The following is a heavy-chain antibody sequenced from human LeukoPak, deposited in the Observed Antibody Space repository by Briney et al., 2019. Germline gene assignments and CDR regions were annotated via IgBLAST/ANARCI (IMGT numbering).Heavy chain of an antibody. V-gene: IGHV3-30*18. D-gene: IGHD3-22*01. J-gene: IGHJ4*02. CDR3: AKDPRHYYDSSGYPGPYYFDY. CDR1: GFTFSSYG. CDR2: ISYDGSNE. Sequence: PGRSLRLSCAASGFTFSSYGMHWVRQAPGKGLEWVAVISYDGSNEYYADSVKGRFTISRDNSKNTLYLQMNSLRAEDTAVYYCAKDPRHYYDSSGYPGPYYFDYWGQGTLVTVSS.